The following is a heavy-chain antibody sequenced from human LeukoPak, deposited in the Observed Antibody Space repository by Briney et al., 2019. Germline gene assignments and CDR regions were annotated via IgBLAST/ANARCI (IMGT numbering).Heavy chain of an antibody. Sequence: GGSLRLSCAASGFTFSSYGMHWVRQAPGKGLEWVAFIRYDGSHKYYADSVKGRFTISRDNSKNTLYLQMGSLRAEDMAVYYCARDESPHYDFWSGDAFDIWGQGTMVTVSS. D-gene: IGHD3-3*01. V-gene: IGHV3-30*02. CDR1: GFTFSSYG. CDR3: ARDESPHYDFWSGDAFDI. CDR2: IRYDGSHK. J-gene: IGHJ3*02.